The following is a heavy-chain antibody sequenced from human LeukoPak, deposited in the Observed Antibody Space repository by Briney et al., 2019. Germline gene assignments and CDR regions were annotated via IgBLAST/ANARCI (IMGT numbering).Heavy chain of an antibody. CDR1: GGSISSYY. CDR3: ARERIQLWLNYYDSSGYYIDY. CDR2: IYTSGST. Sequence: ASETLSLTCTVSGGSISSYYWSWIRQPAGKGLEWIGRIYTSGSTNYNLSLKSRVTMSVDTSKNQFYLKLSSVTPADTVVYYCARERIQLWLNYYDSSGYYIDYWGQGTLVTVSS. V-gene: IGHV4-4*07. J-gene: IGHJ4*02. D-gene: IGHD3-22*01.